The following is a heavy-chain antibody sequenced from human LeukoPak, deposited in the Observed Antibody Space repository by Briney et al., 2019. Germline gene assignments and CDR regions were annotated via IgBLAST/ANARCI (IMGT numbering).Heavy chain of an antibody. J-gene: IGHJ4*02. CDR2: IYHSGST. CDR1: GYSISSGNY. CDR3: ARDGDFYYFDY. Sequence: PSETLSLTCTVSGYSISSGNYWGWIRQPPGKGPEWIGSIYHSGSTYYNPSLKSRVSISVDTSKNQFSLRLSSVTAADTAVYYCARDGDFYYFDYWSQGTLVTVSS. V-gene: IGHV4-38-2*02.